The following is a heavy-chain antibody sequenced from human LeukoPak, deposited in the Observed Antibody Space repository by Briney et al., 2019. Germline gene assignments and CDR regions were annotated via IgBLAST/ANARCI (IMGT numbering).Heavy chain of an antibody. CDR3: ARYQLLYWYFDL. V-gene: IGHV4-34*01. J-gene: IGHJ2*01. CDR2: INHSGST. D-gene: IGHD2-2*02. Sequence: SETLSLTCAVYGGSFSGYYWSWIRQPPGKGLEWIWEINHSGSTNYNPSLKSRVTISVDTSKNQFSLKLSSVTAADTAVYYCARYQLLYWYFDLWGRGTLVTVSS. CDR1: GGSFSGYY.